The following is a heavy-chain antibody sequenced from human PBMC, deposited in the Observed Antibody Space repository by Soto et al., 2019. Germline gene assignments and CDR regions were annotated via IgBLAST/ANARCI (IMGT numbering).Heavy chain of an antibody. CDR2: IRSKANSYAT. Sequence: PGGSLRLSCAASGFTFSGSAMHWVRQASGKGLEWVGRIRSKANSYATAYAASVKGRFTISRDDSKNTAYLQMNSLKTEDTAVYYCTRLSPVYGDPRHTDFDYWGQGTLVTVSS. V-gene: IGHV3-73*01. J-gene: IGHJ4*02. D-gene: IGHD4-17*01. CDR3: TRLSPVYGDPRHTDFDY. CDR1: GFTFSGSA.